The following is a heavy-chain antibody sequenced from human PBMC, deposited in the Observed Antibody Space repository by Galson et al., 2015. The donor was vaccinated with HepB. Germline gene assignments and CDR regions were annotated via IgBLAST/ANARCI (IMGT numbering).Heavy chain of an antibody. CDR1: GFTFSSYA. D-gene: IGHD3-10*01. V-gene: IGHV3-23*01. J-gene: IGHJ4*02. Sequence: SLRLSCAASGFTFSSYAMSWVRQAPGKGLEWVSAISGSGGSTYYADSVKGRFTISRDNSKNTLYLQMNSLRAEDTAVYYCGKGGAKHYGSGRFNAFDYWGQGTLVTVSS. CDR3: GKGGAKHYGSGRFNAFDY. CDR2: ISGSGGST.